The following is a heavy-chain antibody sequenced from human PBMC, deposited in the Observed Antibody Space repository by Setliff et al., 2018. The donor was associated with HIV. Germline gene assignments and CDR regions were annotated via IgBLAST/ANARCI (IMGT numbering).Heavy chain of an antibody. CDR1: GGSISSGGYY. D-gene: IGHD3-10*01. CDR2: IYYSGSA. Sequence: SETLSLTCTVSGGSISSGGYYWSWIRQHPEKGLEWIGYIYYSGSAYYNPSLKSRVTIALDTSKNQFSLKLTSMTAADTAVYYCARERRGRYYYYMDVWGKGTTVTVSS. V-gene: IGHV4-31*03. J-gene: IGHJ6*03. CDR3: ARERRGRYYYYMDV.